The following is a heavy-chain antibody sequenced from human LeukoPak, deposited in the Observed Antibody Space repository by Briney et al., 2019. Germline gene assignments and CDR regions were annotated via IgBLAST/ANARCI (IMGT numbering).Heavy chain of an antibody. D-gene: IGHD2-21*02. CDR2: FDPEDGET. V-gene: IGHV1-24*01. J-gene: IGHJ6*02. CDR1: GYTLTELS. Sequence: ASVKVSCKVSGYTLTELSMHWVRQAPGKGLEWMGGFDPEDGETIYAQKFQGRVTMTEDTSTDTAYMELSSLRSEDTAAYYCATAFVVVTAHGMDVWGQGTTVTVSS. CDR3: ATAFVVVTAHGMDV.